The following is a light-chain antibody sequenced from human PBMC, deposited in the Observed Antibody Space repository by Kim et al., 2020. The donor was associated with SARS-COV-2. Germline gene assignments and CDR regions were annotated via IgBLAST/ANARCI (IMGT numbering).Light chain of an antibody. CDR1: QDISNY. V-gene: IGKV1-27*01. CDR3: QKYDGAPWT. CDR2: AAS. Sequence: DIHMTQSPSSLSASVADRVTITCRASQDISNYVAWYQQKPGKPPKLLIYAASTLQSGVPSRFSGSGSGTDFTLTISSLQPEDVATYYCQKYDGAPWTFGQGTKVDIK. J-gene: IGKJ1*01.